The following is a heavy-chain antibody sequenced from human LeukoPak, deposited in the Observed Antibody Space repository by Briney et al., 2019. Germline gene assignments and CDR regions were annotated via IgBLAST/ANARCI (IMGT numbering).Heavy chain of an antibody. CDR1: GFTFSSYG. J-gene: IGHJ3*02. Sequence: GGSLRLSCAASGFTFSSYGMHWVRQAPGKGLEWVAVISYDGSNKYYADSVKGRFTIPRDNSKNTLYLQMNSLRAEDTAVYYCATLDLNYYDSSGDAFDIWGQGTMVTVSS. D-gene: IGHD3-22*01. CDR2: ISYDGSNK. CDR3: ATLDLNYYDSSGDAFDI. V-gene: IGHV3-30*12.